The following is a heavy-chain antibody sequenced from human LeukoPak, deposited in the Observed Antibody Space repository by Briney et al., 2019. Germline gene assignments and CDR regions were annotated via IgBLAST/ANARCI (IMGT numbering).Heavy chain of an antibody. CDR2: IIPILGIA. J-gene: IGHJ4*02. Sequence: SVKVSCKASGGTFSSYAISWVRQAPGRGLEWMGRIIPILGIANYAQKFQGRVTITADKSTSTAYMELSSLRSEDTAVYYCARLGYCSGGSCYSLNYWGQGTLVTVSS. D-gene: IGHD2-15*01. V-gene: IGHV1-69*04. CDR1: GGTFSSYA. CDR3: ARLGYCSGGSCYSLNY.